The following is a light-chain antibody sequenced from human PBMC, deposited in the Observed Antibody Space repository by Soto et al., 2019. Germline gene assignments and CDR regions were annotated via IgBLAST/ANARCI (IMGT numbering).Light chain of an antibody. V-gene: IGLV2-23*02. CDR1: SSDVGSHNF. Sequence: QSALTQPASVSGSPGQSITISCTGTSSDVGSHNFVSWYQQHPGKAPELIIYGVTNRPLGVSHRFSGSKSSNTASLTISGLQAEDEADYYCYSYVGSISFGGGTKLTVL. CDR3: YSYVGSIS. J-gene: IGLJ2*01. CDR2: GVT.